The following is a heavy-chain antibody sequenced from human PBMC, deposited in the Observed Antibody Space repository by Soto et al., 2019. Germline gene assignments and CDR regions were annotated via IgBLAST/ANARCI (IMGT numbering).Heavy chain of an antibody. J-gene: IGHJ5*02. Sequence: ASVKVSCKASGYTFTSYGISWVRQAPGQGLEWLGWISAYNGNTNYAQKLQGRVTMTTDTSTSTAYMELRSLRSDDTAVYYCAKRGRTGYCSGGSCYQTNWLDPWGQGTLVTVSS. CDR3: AKRGRTGYCSGGSCYQTNWLDP. V-gene: IGHV1-18*01. CDR1: GYTFTSYG. CDR2: ISAYNGNT. D-gene: IGHD2-15*01.